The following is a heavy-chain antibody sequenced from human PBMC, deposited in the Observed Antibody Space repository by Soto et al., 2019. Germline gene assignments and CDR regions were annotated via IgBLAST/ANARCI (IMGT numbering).Heavy chain of an antibody. D-gene: IGHD2-2*01. CDR2: IYSGGST. CDR3: ARGPHVGISTS. J-gene: IGHJ4*02. Sequence: EVQLVESGGGLIQPGGSLRISCAASGFNVSSNYMSWVRQAPGKGLEWLSVIYSGGSTYYAESVKGRFTISRDNSKNTLNLQMNALRVEDTAVYYCARGPHVGISTSWGQGTLVTVSS. CDR1: GFNVSSNY. V-gene: IGHV3-53*01.